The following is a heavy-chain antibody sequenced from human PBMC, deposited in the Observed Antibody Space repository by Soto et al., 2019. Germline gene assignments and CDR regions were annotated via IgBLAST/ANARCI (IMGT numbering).Heavy chain of an antibody. V-gene: IGHV3-21*01. CDR3: VRARATDSRPDY. J-gene: IGHJ4*02. CDR1: GFTFSLYA. Sequence: LRLSCSASGFTFSLYAMIWVRQAPGRGLEWVSSVSSGSSYIYSADSLKGRFTISRDDAKNSLYLQMNSLRADDTAIYYCVRARATDSRPDYWGQGSLVTVSS. D-gene: IGHD3-22*01. CDR2: VSSGSSYI.